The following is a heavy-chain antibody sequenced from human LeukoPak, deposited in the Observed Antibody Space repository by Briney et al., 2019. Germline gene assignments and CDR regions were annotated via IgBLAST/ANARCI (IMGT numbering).Heavy chain of an antibody. J-gene: IGHJ4*02. V-gene: IGHV3-21*01. CDR1: GFTFSSYS. CDR3: ARVPNNYGYDLDY. D-gene: IGHD5-18*01. CDR2: ISSSSSYI. Sequence: GGSLRLSCAASGFTFSSYSMNWVRQAPGKGLEWVSSISSSSSYIYYADSVKGRFTISRDNAKNSLYLQMNSLRAEDTAVYYCARVPNNYGYDLDYWGQGTLVTVSS.